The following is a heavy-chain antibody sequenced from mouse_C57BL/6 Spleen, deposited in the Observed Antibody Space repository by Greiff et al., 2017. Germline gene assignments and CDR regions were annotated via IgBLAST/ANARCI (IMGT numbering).Heavy chain of an antibody. V-gene: IGHV1-81*01. CDR1: GYTFTSYG. CDR3: ARKGSGLDY. Sequence: QVQLQQSGAELARPGASVKLSCKASGYTFTSYGISWVKQRTGQGLEWIGEIYPRSGNTYYNEKFKGKATLTADKTSSTAYMELRSLASEDTAVYFWARKGSGLDYWGQGTTLTVSS. D-gene: IGHD1-1*01. CDR2: IYPRSGNT. J-gene: IGHJ2*01.